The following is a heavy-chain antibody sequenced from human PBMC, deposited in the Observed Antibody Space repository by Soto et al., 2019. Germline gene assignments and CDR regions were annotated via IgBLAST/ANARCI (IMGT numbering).Heavy chain of an antibody. CDR2: ISGSGGST. D-gene: IGHD3-22*01. CDR1: GFTFSSYA. V-gene: IGHV3-23*01. Sequence: PGGSLRLSCTASGFTFSSYAMSWVRQAPGKGLEWVSAISGSGGSTYYADSVKGRFTISRDNSKNTLYLQMNSLRAEDTAVYYCAKDRFLESGLPDYYGMDVWGQGTTVTVSS. CDR3: AKDRFLESGLPDYYGMDV. J-gene: IGHJ6*02.